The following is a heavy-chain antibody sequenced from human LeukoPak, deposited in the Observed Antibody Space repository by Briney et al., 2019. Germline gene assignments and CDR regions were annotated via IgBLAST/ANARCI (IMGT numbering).Heavy chain of an antibody. Sequence: PGGSLRLSCAASGFTFGSYAMNWVRQAPGKGLEWVSGISGSGGSTYYADSVKGRFTISRGNSKNTLYLQMNSLRAEDTAVYYCAKRLSTRFDYWGQGTLVTVSS. V-gene: IGHV3-23*01. D-gene: IGHD2-2*01. J-gene: IGHJ4*02. CDR3: AKRLSTRFDY. CDR1: GFTFGSYA. CDR2: ISGSGGST.